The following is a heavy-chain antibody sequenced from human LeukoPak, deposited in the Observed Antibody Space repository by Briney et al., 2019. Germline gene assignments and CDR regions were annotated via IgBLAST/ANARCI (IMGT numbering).Heavy chain of an antibody. V-gene: IGHV3-23*01. D-gene: IGHD5-18*01. J-gene: IGHJ4*02. CDR1: GFTFSSYA. CDR2: ISGSGGST. CDR3: ATSRGYSYGFEDY. Sequence: GGSLRLSCAASGFTFSSYAMSWVRQAPGKGLEWVSAISGSGGSTYYADSVKGRFTISRDNSKNTLYLQMNSLRAEDTAVYYCATSRGYSYGFEDYWGQGTLVTVSS.